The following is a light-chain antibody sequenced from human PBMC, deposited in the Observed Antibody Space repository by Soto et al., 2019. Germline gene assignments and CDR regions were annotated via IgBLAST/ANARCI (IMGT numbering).Light chain of an antibody. CDR1: SSDVGGYNF. CDR2: EVS. J-gene: IGLJ2*01. Sequence: QSVLTQPPSASGSPGQSVTISFTGTSSDVGGYNFVSWYQQHPGKAPKLMMYEVSKRPSGVPDRFSGFKSGNTASLTVSCLQAEDEADYYCNSDAGSIVVVGGGTKPTVL. V-gene: IGLV2-8*01. CDR3: NSDAGSIVV.